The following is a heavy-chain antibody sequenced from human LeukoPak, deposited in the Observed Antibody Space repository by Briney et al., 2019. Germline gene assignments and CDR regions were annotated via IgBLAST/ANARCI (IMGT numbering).Heavy chain of an antibody. CDR3: ARNLAYNAFDI. D-gene: IGHD1-1*01. V-gene: IGHV3-7*01. CDR2: IKEDGSQM. J-gene: IGHJ3*02. Sequence: GGSLRLSCAASGFTLSSSWMTWVRQPLGKGLEYVANIKEDGSQMHYEDSLKGRFTISRDNVKNSLYLQMDSLRAEDSAVYFCARNLAYNAFDIWGQGTVVTVSS. CDR1: GFTLSSSW.